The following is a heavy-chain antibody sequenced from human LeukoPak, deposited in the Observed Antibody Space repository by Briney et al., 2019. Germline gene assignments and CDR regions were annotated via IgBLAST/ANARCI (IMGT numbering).Heavy chain of an antibody. CDR2: IYNSGST. D-gene: IGHD3-3*01. V-gene: IGHV4-59*01. Sequence: SETLSLTCTVSGGSISSYYWSWIWQPPEKGLEWIGYIYNSGSTNYNPSLKSRVTISMDTSKNQFSLKLSSVTAADTAVYYCARGEIQITIFQRYYYMDVWGKGTTVTVSS. CDR1: GGSISSYY. J-gene: IGHJ6*03. CDR3: ARGEIQITIFQRYYYMDV.